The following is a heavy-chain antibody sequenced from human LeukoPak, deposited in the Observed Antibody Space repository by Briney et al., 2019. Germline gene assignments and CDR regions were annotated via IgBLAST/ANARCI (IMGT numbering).Heavy chain of an antibody. CDR2: INTHSGNP. D-gene: IGHD2-15*01. CDR3: ARVILSGDI. V-gene: IGHV7-4-1*02. CDR1: GYSFNRQE. Sequence: ASVSVSCKASGYSFNRQEMNWVRQAPGQGLEWMGWINTHSGNPTYAQVFTGRFVFSLDSSFSTAYLHISTLMPEDTAKYYFARVILSGDIWGQGTMVTVSS. J-gene: IGHJ3*02.